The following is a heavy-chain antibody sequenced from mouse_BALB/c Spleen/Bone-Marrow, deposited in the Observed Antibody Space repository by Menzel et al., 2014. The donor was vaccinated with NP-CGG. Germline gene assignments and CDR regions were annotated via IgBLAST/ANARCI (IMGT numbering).Heavy chain of an antibody. CDR3: ARDLYYDYDEGFAY. V-gene: IGHV2-9*02. Sequence: VQGVESGPGLVAPSQSLSITCTVSGFPLTSYGVHWVRQPPGKGLEWLGVIWAGGSTNYNSALMSRLSISKDNSKSQVFLKMNSLQTDDTAMYYCARDLYYDYDEGFAYWGQGTLVTVSA. D-gene: IGHD2-4*01. CDR1: GFPLTSYG. CDR2: IWAGGST. J-gene: IGHJ3*01.